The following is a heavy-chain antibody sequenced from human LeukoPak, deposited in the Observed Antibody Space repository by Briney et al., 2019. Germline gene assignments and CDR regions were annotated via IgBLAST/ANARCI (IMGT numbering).Heavy chain of an antibody. CDR1: GFTFSSYG. V-gene: IGHV3-30*18. J-gene: IGHJ3*02. D-gene: IGHD2-15*01. CDR3: AKDMSGVVVAADAFDI. Sequence: GGSLRLSCAASGFTFSSYGMHWVRQAPGKGLEWVAVISYDGSNKYYADSVKGRFTISRDNSKNTLYLQMNSLRAEDTAVYYCAKDMSGVVVAADAFDIWGQGTMVTVSS. CDR2: ISYDGSNK.